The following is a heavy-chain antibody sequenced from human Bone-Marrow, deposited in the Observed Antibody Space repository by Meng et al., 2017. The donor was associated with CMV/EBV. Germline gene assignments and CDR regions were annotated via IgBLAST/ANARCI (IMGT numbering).Heavy chain of an antibody. V-gene: IGHV3-21*01. CDR1: GFTFSSYS. Sequence: GGSLRLSCAASGFTFSSYSMNWVRQAPGKGLEWVSSISSSSSYIYYADSVKGRFTISRDNAKNSLYLQMNSLRAEDTAVYYCARGWDILVVSSAGGAMDVWGQGTTVTVYS. D-gene: IGHD2-15*01. J-gene: IGHJ6*02. CDR2: ISSSSSYI. CDR3: ARGWDILVVSSAGGAMDV.